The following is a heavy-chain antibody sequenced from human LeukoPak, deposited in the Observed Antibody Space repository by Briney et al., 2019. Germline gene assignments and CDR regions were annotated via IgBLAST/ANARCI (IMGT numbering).Heavy chain of an antibody. Sequence: PSETLSLTCAVYGGSFSGFYWSWIRHVPGKGLEWIGEINYTGSTSYNPSLKSRVTISVDTSQNQFFLLLTSVTAADTAVYYCARGMEPYYYMDVWGKGTTVTVSS. CDR3: ARGMEPYYYMDV. CDR1: GGSFSGFY. J-gene: IGHJ6*03. V-gene: IGHV4-34*01. D-gene: IGHD1-26*01. CDR2: INYTGST.